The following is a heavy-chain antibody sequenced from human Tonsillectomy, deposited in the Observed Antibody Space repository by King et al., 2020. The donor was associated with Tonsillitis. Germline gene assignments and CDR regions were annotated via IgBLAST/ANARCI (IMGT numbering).Heavy chain of an antibody. CDR3: ARTPYCGGDCYYGMDV. Sequence: VQLVESGGGVVQPGRSLRLSCAASGFTFRSYAMHWVRQAPGKGLEWVAVISYDGSNKYYADSVKGRFTISRDNSKNTLYLQMNSLRGEDTAVYYCARTPYCGGDCYYGMDVWGQGTTVTVSS. D-gene: IGHD2-21*02. V-gene: IGHV3-30-3*01. J-gene: IGHJ6*02. CDR1: GFTFRSYA. CDR2: ISYDGSNK.